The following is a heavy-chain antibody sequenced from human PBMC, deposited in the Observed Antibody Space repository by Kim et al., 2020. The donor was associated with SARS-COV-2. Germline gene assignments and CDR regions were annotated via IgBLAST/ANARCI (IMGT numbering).Heavy chain of an antibody. CDR1: GFTFNKYA. J-gene: IGHJ4*02. Sequence: GGSLRLSCAASGFTFNKYAMTWVRQAPGKGLEWVSTVTSSTTGTFYADSVKGRFTISRDDSKNTLYLQMNSLRVEDTAIYYFANPRVLYWGLGTQVTVSS. CDR3: ANPRVLY. CDR2: VTSSTTGT. V-gene: IGHV3-23*01.